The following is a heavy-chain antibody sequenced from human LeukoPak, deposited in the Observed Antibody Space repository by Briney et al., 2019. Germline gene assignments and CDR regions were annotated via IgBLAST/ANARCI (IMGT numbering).Heavy chain of an antibody. CDR2: ISAYNGNT. J-gene: IGHJ4*02. D-gene: IGHD3-22*01. Sequence: ASVKVSCKASGYIFNKYGVSWVRQAPGQGLEWMGWISAYNGNTNYAQKLQGRVTMTTDTSTSTAYMELRSLRSDDTAVYYCARGYYYEGDDWGQGTLVTVSS. CDR1: GYIFNKYG. CDR3: ARGYYYEGDD. V-gene: IGHV1-18*01.